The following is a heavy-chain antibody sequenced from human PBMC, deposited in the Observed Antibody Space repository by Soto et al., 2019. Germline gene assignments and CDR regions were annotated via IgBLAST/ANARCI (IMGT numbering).Heavy chain of an antibody. CDR1: GDSISSGGYY. D-gene: IGHD2-2*01. Sequence: SETLSLTCTVSGDSISSGGYYWSWIRQSPGKGLEWIGYIFYSGYSYYNPSLKSRLFISVDTSKNHFSLRLSSVTAADTAVYYCARLNPIVVVPNAMGWFDPWGQGALVTVSS. J-gene: IGHJ5*02. V-gene: IGHV4-31*03. CDR3: ARLNPIVVVPNAMGWFDP. CDR2: IFYSGYS.